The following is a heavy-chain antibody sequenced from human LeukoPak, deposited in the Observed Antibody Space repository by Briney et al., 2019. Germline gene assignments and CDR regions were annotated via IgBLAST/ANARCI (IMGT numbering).Heavy chain of an antibody. CDR2: INHLGRA. V-gene: IGHV4-34*01. Sequence: SETLSLTCGFSGGSFSHYSWSWIRQTPGKGLEWIGEINHLGRANYNPSLKSRLTILVDTSKNQFSLNLTSMTAADAGVYYCAREVLPPLGGFDPWGQGTLVIVSS. CDR3: AREVLPPLGGFDP. D-gene: IGHD3-3*01. CDR1: GGSFSHYS. J-gene: IGHJ5*02.